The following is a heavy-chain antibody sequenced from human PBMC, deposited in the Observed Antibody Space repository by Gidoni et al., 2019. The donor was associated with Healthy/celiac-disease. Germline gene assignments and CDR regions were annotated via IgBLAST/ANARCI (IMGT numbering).Heavy chain of an antibody. D-gene: IGHD6-19*01. CDR3: ARDQTRFSSGSGGGY. V-gene: IGHV3-33*01. Sequence: QVPLVESGGGVVQPGRSLRLSCAASGFTFSSYGMHWVRQAPGKGLEWVAVIWYDGSNKYYADSVKGRFTISRDNSKNTLYLQMNSLRAEDTAVYYCARDQTRFSSGSGGGYWGQGTLVTVSS. CDR2: IWYDGSNK. J-gene: IGHJ4*02. CDR1: GFTFSSYG.